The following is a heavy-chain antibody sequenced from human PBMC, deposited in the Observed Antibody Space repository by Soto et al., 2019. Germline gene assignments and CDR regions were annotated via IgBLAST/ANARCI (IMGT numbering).Heavy chain of an antibody. J-gene: IGHJ4*02. D-gene: IGHD6-6*01. CDR2: FSLSGTT. CDR1: GASITGTSY. CDR3: ARVGGVAARTFDY. Sequence: ASETLSLTCTVSGASITGTSYWSWIRQPAGKGLEWIGRFSLSGTTNYNPSLRSRVTISVDTSKNQFSLKLRSVTAADTAVYYCARVGGVAARTFDYWGQGTLVTSPQ. V-gene: IGHV4-4*07.